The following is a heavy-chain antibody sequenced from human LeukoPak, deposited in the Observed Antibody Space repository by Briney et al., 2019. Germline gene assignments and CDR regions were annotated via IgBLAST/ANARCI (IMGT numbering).Heavy chain of an antibody. CDR2: IKQDGSEK. J-gene: IGHJ4*02. Sequence: GGSLRLSCAASGFIFSSYWMSWVRQAPGKGLEWVANIKQDGSEKYYVDSVKGRFTISGDNAKNSLYLQMDSLRAEDTAVYYCARDGNYDFWSGYYVYWGQGTLVTVSS. D-gene: IGHD3-3*01. CDR3: ARDGNYDFWSGYYVY. CDR1: GFIFSSYW. V-gene: IGHV3-7*01.